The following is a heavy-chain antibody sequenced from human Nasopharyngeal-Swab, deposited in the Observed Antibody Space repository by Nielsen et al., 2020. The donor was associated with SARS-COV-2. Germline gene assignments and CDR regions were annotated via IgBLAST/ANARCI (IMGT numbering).Heavy chain of an antibody. J-gene: IGHJ6*02. D-gene: IGHD4-17*01. CDR3: AREGNYGDYPDYYYGMDV. V-gene: IGHV1-69*13. CDR2: IIPIFGTA. Sequence: SVKVSCKASGGTFSSYAISWVRQAPGQGLEWMGGIIPIFGTANYAQKFQGRVTITADESTSTAYMELSSLRSEDTAVYYCAREGNYGDYPDYYYGMDVWGQGTTVTVSS. CDR1: GGTFSSYA.